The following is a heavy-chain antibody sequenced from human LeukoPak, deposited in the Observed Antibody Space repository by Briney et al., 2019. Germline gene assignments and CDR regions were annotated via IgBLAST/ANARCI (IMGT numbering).Heavy chain of an antibody. J-gene: IGHJ5*02. D-gene: IGHD3-16*01. Sequence: ASVKISCKSSGHTFTDCYIHWVQQSPGKGLEWMGRIDPEDGEIIYAEKVQGRVTITADTSTDTAYMSLSSLRSEDTAVYYGATDSFGGEWLVPWGQGTLVTDCS. CDR1: GHTFTDCY. V-gene: IGHV1-69-2*01. CDR2: IDPEDGEI. CDR3: ATDSFGGEWLVP.